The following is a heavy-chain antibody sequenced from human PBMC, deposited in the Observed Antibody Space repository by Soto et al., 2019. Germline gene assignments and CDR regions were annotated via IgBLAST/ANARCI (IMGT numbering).Heavy chain of an antibody. D-gene: IGHD2-15*01. Sequence: SETLSLTCTVPGGSISSSSYYWGWIRQPPGKGLEWIGSIYYSGSTYYNPSLKSRVTISVDTSKNQFSLKLSSVTAADTAVYYCARNTVVVVAARGRNYYMDVWGKGTTVTVSS. CDR2: IYYSGST. CDR3: ARNTVVVVAARGRNYYMDV. J-gene: IGHJ6*03. V-gene: IGHV4-39*01. CDR1: GGSISSSSYY.